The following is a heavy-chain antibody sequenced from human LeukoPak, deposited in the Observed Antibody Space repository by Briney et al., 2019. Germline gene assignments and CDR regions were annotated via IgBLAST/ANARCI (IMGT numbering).Heavy chain of an antibody. CDR1: GGSISSYY. Sequence: PSETLSLTCTVSGGSISSYYWSWIRQPAGKGLEWIGRIYTSGSTNYNPSLKSRVTMSVDTSKNQFSLKLSSVTAADTAVYYCASPYSSSWYAGAFDIWGQGTMVTVSS. V-gene: IGHV4-4*07. D-gene: IGHD6-13*01. J-gene: IGHJ3*02. CDR2: IYTSGST. CDR3: ASPYSSSWYAGAFDI.